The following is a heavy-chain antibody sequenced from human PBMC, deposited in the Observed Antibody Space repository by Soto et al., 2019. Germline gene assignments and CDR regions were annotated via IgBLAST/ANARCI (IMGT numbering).Heavy chain of an antibody. Sequence: GGSLRLSCAASGFTFDDYGMAWVRQGPGKGLEWVSGITWNGDRSHYGDSVMGRFTISKDNAKNSLYLEMNRLRAEDTGLYYCARFPFGQTYNWFDPWGQGTLVTVSS. CDR1: GFTFDDYG. V-gene: IGHV3-20*04. CDR2: ITWNGDRS. CDR3: ARFPFGQTYNWFDP. J-gene: IGHJ5*02. D-gene: IGHD3-10*01.